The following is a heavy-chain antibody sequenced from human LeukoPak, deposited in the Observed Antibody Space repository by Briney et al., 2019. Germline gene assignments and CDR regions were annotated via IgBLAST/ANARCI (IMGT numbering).Heavy chain of an antibody. CDR1: GGSISSSSYY. CDR2: IYYSGST. J-gene: IGHJ4*02. Sequence: TSETLSLTCTVSGGSISSSSYYWGWIRQPPGKGLEWIGSIYYSGSTYYNPSLKSRVAISVDTSKNQFSLKLSSVTAADTAVYYCARVAHLYGSGTYYFDYWGQGTLVTVSS. D-gene: IGHD3-10*01. V-gene: IGHV4-39*07. CDR3: ARVAHLYGSGTYYFDY.